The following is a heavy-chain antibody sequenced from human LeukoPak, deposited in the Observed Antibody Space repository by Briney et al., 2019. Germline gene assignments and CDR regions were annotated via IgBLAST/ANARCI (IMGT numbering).Heavy chain of an antibody. CDR2: IDDSGRT. J-gene: IGHJ4*02. V-gene: IGHV4-38-2*02. CDR1: GSSISSGYH. D-gene: IGHD6-13*01. Sequence: PSETLSLTCTVSGSSISSGYHWGWFRQPPGKGLEWIGSIDDSGRTFNNPSLKSRVTGSTFYNPSLKSRVTISLDTSKNQFSLRMSSVTAADTAMYYCARVYSSSWFFDYWGQGTLVTVSS. CDR3: ARVYSSSWFFDY.